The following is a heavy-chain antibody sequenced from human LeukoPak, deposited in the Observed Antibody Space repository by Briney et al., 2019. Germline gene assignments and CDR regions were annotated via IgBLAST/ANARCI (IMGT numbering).Heavy chain of an antibody. CDR1: GFTFRSYA. CDR2: ISGSGGDT. J-gene: IGHJ4*02. D-gene: IGHD2-15*01. Sequence: GGSLRLSCVASGFTFRSYAIYWVRQAPGKEREGVSGISGSGGDTYFADSVKGRFTISRDNSKDTVFLQMDSLRAEDTAVYYRAKTTAGYSSGRYPGWPIDYWGQGTLVTVSS. CDR3: AKTTAGYSSGRYPGWPIDY. V-gene: IGHV3-23*01.